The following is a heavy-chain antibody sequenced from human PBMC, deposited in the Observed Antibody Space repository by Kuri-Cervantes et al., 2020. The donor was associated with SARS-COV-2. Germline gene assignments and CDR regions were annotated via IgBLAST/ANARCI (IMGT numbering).Heavy chain of an antibody. D-gene: IGHD2-2*01. Sequence: ESLKISCAASGFTFSSYEMNWVRQPPGKGLEWIGEIYHSGSTNYNPSLKSRVTISVDKSKNQFSLTLSSVTAADTAVYYCARAVDIVVVSAAVYYFDYWGQGTLVTVSS. CDR3: ARAVDIVVVSAAVYYFDY. J-gene: IGHJ4*02. CDR1: GFTFSSYE. CDR2: IYHSGST. V-gene: IGHV4-34*01.